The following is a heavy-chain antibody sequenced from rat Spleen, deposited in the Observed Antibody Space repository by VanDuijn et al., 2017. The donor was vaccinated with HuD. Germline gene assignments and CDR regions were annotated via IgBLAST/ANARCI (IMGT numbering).Heavy chain of an antibody. D-gene: IGHD4-3*01. V-gene: IGHV5S10*01. CDR2: IFYDGSRT. J-gene: IGHJ2*01. CDR3: ATQSIIRVPLFDY. CDR1: GFTFSNYY. Sequence: EVQLVESGGGLVQPGRSMKLSCAASGFTFSNYYMAWVRQAPKEGLAWVATIFYDGSRTYFRDSVKGRFTLSRDNTESTLYLQMDSLRSEDTATYYCATQSIIRVPLFDYWGQGVMVTVSS.